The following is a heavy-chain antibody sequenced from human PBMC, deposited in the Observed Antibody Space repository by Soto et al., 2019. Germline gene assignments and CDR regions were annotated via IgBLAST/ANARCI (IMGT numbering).Heavy chain of an antibody. CDR3: ARGSKQQLVRSGGWLEA. V-gene: IGHV4-34*01. D-gene: IGHD6-13*01. Sequence: PSETLSLTCAVYCGSFNSYYWSWIRQPPWKGLEWIVEINYSGSTSYNPSLKSRVTISVDTAKNQFSLKMSSVTAADTAVYYCARGSKQQLVRSGGWLEAWGQGTLVPLSS. J-gene: IGHJ5*02. CDR1: CGSFNSYY. CDR2: INYSGST.